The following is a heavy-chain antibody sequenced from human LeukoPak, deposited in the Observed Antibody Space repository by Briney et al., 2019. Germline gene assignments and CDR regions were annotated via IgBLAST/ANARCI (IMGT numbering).Heavy chain of an antibody. J-gene: IGHJ2*01. Sequence: PGGSLRLSCTASGFTFSTYWIHWVRQAPGKGLGWVSQIKFDGSLASYANSVKGRFTISRDNAKNTLYLQMNSLGTEDTAVYYCVTGHYDSRMYFDLWGRGTLVTVSS. CDR1: GFTFSTYW. V-gene: IGHV3-74*01. CDR3: VTGHYDSRMYFDL. CDR2: IKFDGSLA. D-gene: IGHD3-16*01.